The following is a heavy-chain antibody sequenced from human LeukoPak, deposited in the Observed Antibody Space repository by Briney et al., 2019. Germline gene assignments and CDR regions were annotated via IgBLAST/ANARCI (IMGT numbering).Heavy chain of an antibody. CDR1: GYTFTSYG. CDR3: ARVSFSGSYGDY. D-gene: IGHD1-26*01. CDR2: ISAYNGNT. V-gene: IGHV1-18*01. J-gene: IGHJ4*02. Sequence: PVASVEVSCEASGYTFTSYGISWVRQAPGQGLEWMGWISAYNGNTNYAQKLQGRVTMTTDTSTSTAYMELRSLRSDDTAVYYCARVSFSGSYGDYWGQGTLVTVSS.